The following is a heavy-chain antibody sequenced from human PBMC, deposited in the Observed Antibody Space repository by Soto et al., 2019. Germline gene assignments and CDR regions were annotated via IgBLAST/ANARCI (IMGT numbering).Heavy chain of an antibody. CDR3: AREDQYCSSTSCYGSPSFDP. Sequence: PGGSLRLSCAASGFTFSSYGMHWVRQAPGKGLEWVAVIWYDGSNKYYADSVKGRFTISRDNSKNTLYLQMNSLRAEDTAVYYCAREDQYCSSTSCYGSPSFDPWGQGTLVTVSS. D-gene: IGHD2-2*01. V-gene: IGHV3-33*01. CDR2: IWYDGSNK. J-gene: IGHJ5*02. CDR1: GFTFSSYG.